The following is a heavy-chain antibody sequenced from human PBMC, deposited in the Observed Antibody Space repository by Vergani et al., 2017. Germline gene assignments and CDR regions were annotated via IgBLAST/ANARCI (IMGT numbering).Heavy chain of an antibody. CDR3: ARELVVVPAASRVYYYYGMDV. D-gene: IGHD2-2*01. CDR1: GFPFSSYA. CDR2: ISYDGSNK. Sequence: QVQLVESGGGVVQPGRSLRLSCAASGFPFSSYAMHWVRQAPGKGLEWVAVISYDGSNKYSADSVKGRFTISRDNSKNTLYLQMNSLRAEDTAVYYCARELVVVPAASRVYYYYGMDVWGQGTTVTVSS. J-gene: IGHJ6*02. V-gene: IGHV3-30-3*01.